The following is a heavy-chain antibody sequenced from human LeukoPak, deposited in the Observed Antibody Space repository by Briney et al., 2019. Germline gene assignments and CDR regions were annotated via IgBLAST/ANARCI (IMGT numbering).Heavy chain of an antibody. CDR2: ISGSGAGT. CDR1: GITFSSYA. J-gene: IGHJ5*02. V-gene: IGHV3-23*01. D-gene: IGHD2-2*01. Sequence: GGSLSLSCAASGITFSSYAMSWVRQAPGKGLEWVSVISGSGAGTYYPASVKGRFTIARANSKNTSYLQMTSMTAEGTAEYYCAKDRGEVPARGWFDPWGQGALVTVSS. CDR3: AKDRGEVPARGWFDP.